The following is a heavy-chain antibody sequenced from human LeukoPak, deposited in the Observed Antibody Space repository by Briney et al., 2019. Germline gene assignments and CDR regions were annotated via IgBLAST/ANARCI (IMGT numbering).Heavy chain of an antibody. V-gene: IGHV4-34*01. D-gene: IGHD6-19*01. CDR2: INHSGST. CDR1: GGPFSGYY. Sequence: PSETLSLTCAVYGGPFSGYYWSWIRQPPGKGLEWIGEINHSGSTNYNPSLKSRVTISVDTSKNQFSLKLSSVTAADTAVYYCARGRNSSGWYIGYWGQGTLVTVSS. J-gene: IGHJ4*02. CDR3: ARGRNSSGWYIGY.